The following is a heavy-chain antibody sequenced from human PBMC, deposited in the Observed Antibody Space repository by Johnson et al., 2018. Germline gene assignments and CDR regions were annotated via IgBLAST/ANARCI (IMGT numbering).Heavy chain of an antibody. V-gene: IGHV4-39*07. CDR3: ARMYYYGAGTDYFMDV. Sequence: QVQLQESGPGLVKPSETLSLTCSVSAGSISSSFYYWGWIRQPPGQGLEGIGSIYHSGSTYYNPSLKSRVTLSVDTSTKQFSLKLSSVTAADTAVYYCARMYYYGAGTDYFMDVWGKGTTVTVSS. CDR1: AGSISSSFYY. D-gene: IGHD3-10*01. J-gene: IGHJ6*03. CDR2: IYHSGST.